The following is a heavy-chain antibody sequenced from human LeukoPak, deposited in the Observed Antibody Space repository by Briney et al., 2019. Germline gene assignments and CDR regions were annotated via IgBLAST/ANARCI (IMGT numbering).Heavy chain of an antibody. J-gene: IGHJ6*02. CDR2: IWYDGSEE. D-gene: IGHD2-8*02. V-gene: IGHV3-33*08. Sequence: GGSLRLSCAASGFTLSSYGMDWVRQGPGKGLEWVAIIWYDGSEEYYGDSVKGRFTISRDNSKNTLYLQMNSLRAEDTAVYYCARDFTLSTGSTLNLDFWGQGTTVTVSS. CDR1: GFTLSSYG. CDR3: ARDFTLSTGSTLNLDF.